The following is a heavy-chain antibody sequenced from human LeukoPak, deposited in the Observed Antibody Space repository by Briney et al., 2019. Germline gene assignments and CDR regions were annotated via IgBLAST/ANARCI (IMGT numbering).Heavy chain of an antibody. CDR3: ARVGVYGDYSIDY. Sequence: SVKVSCKASGGTFSSNAISWVRQAPGQGLEWMGGIIPIFGTANYAQKFQGRVTITADESTSTAYMELSSLRSEDTAVYYCARVGVYGDYSIDYWGQGTLVTVSS. V-gene: IGHV1-69*01. CDR2: IIPIFGTA. CDR1: GGTFSSNA. D-gene: IGHD4-17*01. J-gene: IGHJ4*02.